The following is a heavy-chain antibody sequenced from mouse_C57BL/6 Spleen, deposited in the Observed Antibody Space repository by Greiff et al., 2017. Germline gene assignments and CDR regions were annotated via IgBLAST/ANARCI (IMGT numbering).Heavy chain of an antibody. Sequence: EVQVVESGGDLVKPGGSLKLSCAASGFTFSSYGMSWVRQTPDKRLEWVATISSGGSYTYSPDSVKGRFTISRDNAKNTLYLQMSSLKSEDTAMYYCARLGDYYGSTPYAMDYWGQGTSVTVSS. CDR3: ARLGDYYGSTPYAMDY. D-gene: IGHD1-1*01. CDR2: ISSGGSYT. J-gene: IGHJ4*01. CDR1: GFTFSSYG. V-gene: IGHV5-6*01.